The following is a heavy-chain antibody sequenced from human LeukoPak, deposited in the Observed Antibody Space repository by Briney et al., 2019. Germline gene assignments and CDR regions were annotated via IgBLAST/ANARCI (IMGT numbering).Heavy chain of an antibody. CDR2: IYPYDSDT. Sequence: GESLKISCKASGYSFTSYWICWVRQLPGKSLEWMGIIYPYDSDTRYSPSFQGQVTISADKSISTAYLQWSNLKASDTAMYYCARHIGYSAWNPDYWGQGTLVTVSS. D-gene: IGHD5-12*01. J-gene: IGHJ4*02. V-gene: IGHV5-51*01. CDR1: GYSFTSYW. CDR3: ARHIGYSAWNPDY.